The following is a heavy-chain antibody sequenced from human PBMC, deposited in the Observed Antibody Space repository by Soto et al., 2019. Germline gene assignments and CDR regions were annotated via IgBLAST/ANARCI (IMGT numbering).Heavy chain of an antibody. J-gene: IGHJ3*02. CDR1: GGSISSGDYY. V-gene: IGHV4-30-4*01. CDR2: IYYSGST. Sequence: PPETLSLTCTVSGGSISSGDYYWSWIRQPPGKGLEWIGYIYYSGSTYYNPSLKTRVTISVDTSKNQFSLKLSSVTAADTAVYYCDRDHSGGRITMVRGLDAFDIWGQRPMVT. D-gene: IGHD3-10*01. CDR3: DRDHSGGRITMVRGLDAFDI.